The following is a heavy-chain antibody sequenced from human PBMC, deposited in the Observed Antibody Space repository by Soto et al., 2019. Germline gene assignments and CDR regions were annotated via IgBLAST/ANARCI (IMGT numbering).Heavy chain of an antibody. Sequence: GTLRLSCSASGFTFSRYGMHWVRQAPGKGLEWVAVISYDGSNKYYADSVKGRFTISRDNSKNTLYLQMNSLRAEDTAVYYCEKDIKILYYYYGMDVWGQGTKVTVSS. CDR2: ISYDGSNK. CDR1: GFTFSRYG. J-gene: IGHJ6*02. V-gene: IGHV3-30*18. CDR3: EKDIKILYYYYGMDV.